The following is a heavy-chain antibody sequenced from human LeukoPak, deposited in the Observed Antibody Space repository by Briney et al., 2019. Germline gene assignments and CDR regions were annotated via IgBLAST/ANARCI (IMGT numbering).Heavy chain of an antibody. V-gene: IGHV3-30*03. CDR1: RFTFSSYY. CDR2: ISYYGCNK. D-gene: IGHD3-22*01. J-gene: IGHJ6*02. CDR3: ARKDYYDSGGFARDYYSGMDV. Sequence: GRSLRLSCAASRFTFSSYYMLWVRQAPGKGLEWVAIISYYGCNKLYADSVKGRFAVSRDNSKNTLYLQMNSLRGEDTAVYYCARKDYYDSGGFARDYYSGMDVWGQGTSVTVSS.